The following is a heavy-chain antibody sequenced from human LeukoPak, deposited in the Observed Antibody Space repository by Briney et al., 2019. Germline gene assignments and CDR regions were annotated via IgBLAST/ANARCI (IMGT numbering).Heavy chain of an antibody. CDR3: ARGPTKQLRFLEWLHFDY. CDR2: IIPIFGTA. J-gene: IGHJ4*02. CDR1: GYTFTSYA. V-gene: IGHV1-69*05. D-gene: IGHD3-3*01. Sequence: GASVKVSCKASGYTFTSYAISWVRQAPGQGLEWMGGIIPIFGTANYAQKFQGRVTITTDESTSTAYMELSSLRSEDTAVYYCARGPTKQLRFLEWLHFDYWGQGTLDTVSS.